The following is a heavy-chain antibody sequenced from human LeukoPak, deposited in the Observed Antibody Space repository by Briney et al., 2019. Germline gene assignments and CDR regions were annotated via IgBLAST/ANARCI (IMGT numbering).Heavy chain of an antibody. Sequence: GGSLRLSCAASGFTFDDYAMHWVRQAPGKGLEWVSYISSSGSTIYYADSVKGRFTISRDNAKNSLYLQMNSLRAEDTAVYYCARGGIVVVPAAMSWFDPWGQGTLVTVSS. D-gene: IGHD2-2*01. J-gene: IGHJ5*02. CDR3: ARGGIVVVPAAMSWFDP. CDR2: ISSSGSTI. V-gene: IGHV3-48*03. CDR1: GFTFDDYA.